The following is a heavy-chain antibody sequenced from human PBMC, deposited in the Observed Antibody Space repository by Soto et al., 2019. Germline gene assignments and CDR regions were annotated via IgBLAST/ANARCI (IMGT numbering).Heavy chain of an antibody. V-gene: IGHV3-30*18. CDR2: ISYDGSNK. D-gene: IGHD3-3*01. CDR3: AKATGLGWLFGY. Sequence: QVQLVESGGGVVQPGRSMRLSCAASGFTFSSYGMHWVRQAPGKGLEWVAVISYDGSNKYYADSVKGRFTISRDNSKNTLYLQMNSLIAEDTSVYYCAKATGLGWLFGYWGQETLVTVSS. CDR1: GFTFSSYG. J-gene: IGHJ4*02.